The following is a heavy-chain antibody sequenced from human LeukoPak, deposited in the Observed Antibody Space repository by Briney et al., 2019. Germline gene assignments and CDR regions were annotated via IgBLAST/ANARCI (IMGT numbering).Heavy chain of an antibody. Sequence: ASVKVSCKSSGYTFNSYGITWVRQAPGQGLEWMGWIHTYNGHTNYAQKLQGRVTMTTDTSTSTAYMELSSLRSEDMAVYYCARGPARPTTRWFDPWGQGTLVTVSS. V-gene: IGHV1-18*03. CDR2: IHTYNGHT. CDR3: ARGPARPTTRWFDP. CDR1: GYTFNSYG. D-gene: IGHD6-6*01. J-gene: IGHJ5*02.